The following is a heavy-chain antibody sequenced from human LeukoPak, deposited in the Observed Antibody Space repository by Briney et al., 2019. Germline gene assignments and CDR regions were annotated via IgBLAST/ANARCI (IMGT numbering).Heavy chain of an antibody. J-gene: IGHJ4*02. D-gene: IGHD6-13*01. CDR3: ARLSQSTSWYDDY. CDR2: IYNSENA. CDR1: GGSISGYY. Sequence: SETLSLTYSVSGGSISGYYWCWIRQPAGKGLEWIGRIYNSENANYNPSLRSRVSMSVDTSKNQFSLKLSSVTAADTAVYYCARLSQSTSWYDDYWGQGTLVTVSS. V-gene: IGHV4-4*07.